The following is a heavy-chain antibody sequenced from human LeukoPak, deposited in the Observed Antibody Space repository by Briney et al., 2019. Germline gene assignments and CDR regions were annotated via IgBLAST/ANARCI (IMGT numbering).Heavy chain of an antibody. D-gene: IGHD4-23*01. CDR1: GFTFSSYK. V-gene: IGHV3-48*03. J-gene: IGHJ4*02. CDR2: ISSSGSTI. Sequence: QPGGSLRLSCAASGFTFSSYKMKWVRQAPGKGLEWVSYISSSGSTIYYADSVKGRFTISRDNAKNSLYLQMNSLRAEDTAVYYCARVPRWYVIDYWGQGTLVTVSS. CDR3: ARVPRWYVIDY.